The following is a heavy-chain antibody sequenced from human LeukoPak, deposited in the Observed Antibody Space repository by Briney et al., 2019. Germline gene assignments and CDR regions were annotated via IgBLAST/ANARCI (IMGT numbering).Heavy chain of an antibody. D-gene: IGHD3-3*01. J-gene: IGHJ4*02. V-gene: IGHV1-8*03. CDR3: ARGRRAGTIFGVVIKVEYYFDY. CDR2: MNPNSGNT. CDR1: GYTFTSYD. Sequence: ASVKVSCKASGYTFTSYDINWVRQAIGQGLEWMGWMNPNSGNTGYAQKFQGRVTITRNTSISTAYMELSSLRSEDTAVYYCARGRRAGTIFGVVIKVEYYFDYWGQGTLVTVSS.